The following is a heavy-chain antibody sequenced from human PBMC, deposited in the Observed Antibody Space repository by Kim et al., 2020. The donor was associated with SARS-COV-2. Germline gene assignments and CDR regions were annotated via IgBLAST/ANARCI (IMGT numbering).Heavy chain of an antibody. D-gene: IGHD4-17*01. CDR3: ARDLVMTTVVTPYYYYGMDV. J-gene: IGHJ6*02. Sequence: RFTISRDNAKNSLYLQMNSLGAEDTAVYYCARDLVMTTVVTPYYYYGMDVWGQGTTVTVSS. V-gene: IGHV3-11*06.